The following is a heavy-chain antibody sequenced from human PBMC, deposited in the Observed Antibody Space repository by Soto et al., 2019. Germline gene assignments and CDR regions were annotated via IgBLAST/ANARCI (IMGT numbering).Heavy chain of an antibody. Sequence: QLQLQESGSGLVKPSQTLSLTCAVSGGSISSGGYSWSWIRQPPGKGLEWIGYIYHSGSTYYNPSLKSLVSISVGRSKSQLSLRLSSVTAADTAVYCGARVPGPWGQGTLVTVSS. V-gene: IGHV4-30-2*01. CDR3: ARVPGP. CDR2: IYHSGST. CDR1: GGSISSGGYS. J-gene: IGHJ5*02. D-gene: IGHD3-10*01.